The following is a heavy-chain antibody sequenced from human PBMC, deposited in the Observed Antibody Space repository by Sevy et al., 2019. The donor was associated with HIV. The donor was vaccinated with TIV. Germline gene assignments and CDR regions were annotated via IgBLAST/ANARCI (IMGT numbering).Heavy chain of an antibody. D-gene: IGHD5-12*01. Sequence: GGSLRLSYAASGFTFSSYDMHWVRQATGKGLEWVSAIGTAGDTYYPGSVKGRFTISRENAKNSLYLQMNSLRAGDTAVYYCARERYSTTRGYYYGMDVWGQGTTVTVSS. V-gene: IGHV3-13*01. CDR1: GFTFSSYD. CDR2: IGTAGDT. J-gene: IGHJ6*02. CDR3: ARERYSTTRGYYYGMDV.